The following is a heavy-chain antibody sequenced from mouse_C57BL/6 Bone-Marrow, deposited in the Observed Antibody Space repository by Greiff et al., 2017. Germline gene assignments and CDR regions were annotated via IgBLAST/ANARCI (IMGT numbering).Heavy chain of an antibody. J-gene: IGHJ1*03. CDR1: GFNIKDDY. CDR3: TSATVVPYWYFDV. V-gene: IGHV14-4*01. D-gene: IGHD1-1*01. CDR2: IDPENGDT. Sequence: VQLQQSGAELVRPGASVKLSCTASGFNIKDDYMHWVKQRPEQGLEWIGWIDPENGDTEYASKFQGKATITADPSSNTAYLQLSSLTSEDTAVYYCTSATVVPYWYFDVWGTGTTVTVSS.